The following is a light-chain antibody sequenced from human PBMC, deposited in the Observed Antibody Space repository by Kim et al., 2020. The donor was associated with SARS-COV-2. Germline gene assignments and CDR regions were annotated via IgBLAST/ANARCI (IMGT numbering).Light chain of an antibody. CDR3: QKYSHEST. V-gene: IGKV1-27*01. CDR1: QDISNS. J-gene: IGKJ1*01. Sequence: GDRVTITCRASQDISNSLAWYQQKQGQTPKLLIYVASTLQSGVPSRFSGSGSGTEFTLTISSLQPEDVATYYCQKYSHESTFGQGTKVDIK. CDR2: VAS.